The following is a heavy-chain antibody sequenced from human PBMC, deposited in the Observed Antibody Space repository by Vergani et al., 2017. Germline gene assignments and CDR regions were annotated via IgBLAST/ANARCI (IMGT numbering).Heavy chain of an antibody. CDR1: GYTFTGYY. D-gene: IGHD6-6*01. CDR3: AGDQSSSYYAYFDY. Sequence: QVQLVQSGAEVKKPGASVKVSCKASGYTFTGYYMHWVRQAPGQGLEWMGWINPNSGDTNYAQKLQGRVTMTTDTSTSTDYMELRSLRSDDTAVYYCAGDQSSSYYAYFDYWGQGTLVTVSS. CDR2: INPNSGDT. V-gene: IGHV1-2*02. J-gene: IGHJ4*02.